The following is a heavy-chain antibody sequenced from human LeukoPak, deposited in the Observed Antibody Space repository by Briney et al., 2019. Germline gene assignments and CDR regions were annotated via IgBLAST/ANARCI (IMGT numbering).Heavy chain of an antibody. CDR3: AKAATVTPWYYYGMDV. CDR1: GFSFSSYA. CDR2: ISWNSGSI. J-gene: IGHJ6*02. D-gene: IGHD4-17*01. V-gene: IGHV3-9*01. Sequence: GGSLRLSCAASGFSFSSYAMHWVRQAPGKGLEWVSGISWNSGSIGYADSVKGRFTTSRDNAKNSLYLQMNSLRAEDTALYYCAKAATVTPWYYYGMDVWGQGTTVTVSS.